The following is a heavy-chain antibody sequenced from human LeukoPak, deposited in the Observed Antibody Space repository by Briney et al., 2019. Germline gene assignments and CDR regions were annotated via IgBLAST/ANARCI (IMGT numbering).Heavy chain of an antibody. CDR1: GFSFKIYA. Sequence: PGGSLRLSCAASGFSFKIYAMHWVRQAPGKGLEWVAVISYDGNNKYYADSVKGRFTISRDNSKNTLYLQMNSLRAEDTAVYYCAKMVREFYTISYYFDYWGQGTLVTVSS. J-gene: IGHJ4*02. D-gene: IGHD2-8*01. CDR2: ISYDGNNK. CDR3: AKMVREFYTISYYFDY. V-gene: IGHV3-30-3*02.